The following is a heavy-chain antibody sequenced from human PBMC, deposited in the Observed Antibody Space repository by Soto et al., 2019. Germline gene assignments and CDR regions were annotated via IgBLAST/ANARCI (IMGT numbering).Heavy chain of an antibody. D-gene: IGHD2-15*01. CDR1: GFTFSNSA. Sequence: QMQVVQSGPEVKNPGTSVKVSCKTSGFTFSNSAVQWVRQARGQRLEWIGWIIVGNGRTNFAQELQGRLTISSDMSTNADHMELRGLRSEDTAFYYCAAELYSGGRFCSLDIWGQGTMVTVSS. J-gene: IGHJ3*02. V-gene: IGHV1-58*01. CDR3: AAELYSGGRFCSLDI. CDR2: IIVGNGRT.